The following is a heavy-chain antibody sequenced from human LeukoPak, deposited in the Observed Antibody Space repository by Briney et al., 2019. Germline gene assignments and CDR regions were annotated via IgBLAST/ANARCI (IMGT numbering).Heavy chain of an antibody. Sequence: GGSLRLSCAASGFTFSSYAMSWVRQAPGKGLEWVSAISGSGGSTYYADSVKGRFTISRDNSRNTLYLHMNSLRAEDTAVYYCARWYYYETSGLYYGSFDNWGQGTLVTVSS. D-gene: IGHD3-22*01. CDR2: ISGSGGST. CDR1: GFTFSSYA. CDR3: ARWYYYETSGLYYGSFDN. V-gene: IGHV3-23*01. J-gene: IGHJ5*02.